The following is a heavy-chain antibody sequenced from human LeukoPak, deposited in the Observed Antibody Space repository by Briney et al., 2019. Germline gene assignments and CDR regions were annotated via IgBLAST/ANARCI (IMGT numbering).Heavy chain of an antibody. Sequence: GESLKISCKGSGYSFTSYWIGWVRQMPGKGLEWMGIIYPGDSDTRYSPSFQGQVTISADKSISTAYLQWSSLKTSDTAMYYCARHARDCSGGSCYWEYFDYWGQGTLVTVSS. V-gene: IGHV5-51*01. CDR3: ARHARDCSGGSCYWEYFDY. CDR1: GYSFTSYW. J-gene: IGHJ4*02. D-gene: IGHD2-15*01. CDR2: IYPGDSDT.